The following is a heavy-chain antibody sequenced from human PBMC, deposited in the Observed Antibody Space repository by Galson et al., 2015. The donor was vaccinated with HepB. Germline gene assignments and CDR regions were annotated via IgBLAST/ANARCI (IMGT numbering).Heavy chain of an antibody. J-gene: IGHJ4*02. V-gene: IGHV3-15*05. CDR2: IKNKAADGTT. CDR1: GFAFSNAW. Sequence: SLRLSCAASGFAFSNAWMLWIRQAPGKGLEWVGRIKNKAADGTTDYAAPVKGRFTISRDDSQNTLYLQMNSLKTEDTAVYYCATFEVGALPSVVDYWGQGVLVTVSS. CDR3: ATFEVGALPSVVDY. D-gene: IGHD1-26*01.